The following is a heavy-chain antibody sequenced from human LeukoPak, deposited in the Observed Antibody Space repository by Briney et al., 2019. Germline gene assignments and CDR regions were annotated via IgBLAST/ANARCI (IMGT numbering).Heavy chain of an antibody. CDR2: IYYSGST. D-gene: IGHD3-10*01. J-gene: IGHJ6*03. V-gene: IGHV4-39*01. Sequence: PSETLSLTCTVSGGSISSSSYYWGWIRQPPGKGLEWIGSIYYSGSTYYNPSLKSRVTISVDTSKNQFSLKLSSVTAADTAVYDCARHGAEGEYYYYYYMDVWGKGTTVTVSS. CDR1: GGSISSSSYY. CDR3: ARHGAEGEYYYYYYMDV.